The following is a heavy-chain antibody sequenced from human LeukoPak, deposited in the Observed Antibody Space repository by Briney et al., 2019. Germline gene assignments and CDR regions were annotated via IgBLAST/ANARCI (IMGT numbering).Heavy chain of an antibody. CDR3: ARVRYNLDY. V-gene: IGHV4-34*01. CDR1: GGSFSGYY. Sequence: SETLSLTCAVSGGSFSGYYWRWIRQPPGKGLEWIGEINHSGSANYNPSLKSRVTISVDMAKNQFSLKMTSVTAADTAVYYCARVRYNLDYWGQGTLVTVSS. D-gene: IGHD1-1*01. J-gene: IGHJ4*02. CDR2: INHSGSA.